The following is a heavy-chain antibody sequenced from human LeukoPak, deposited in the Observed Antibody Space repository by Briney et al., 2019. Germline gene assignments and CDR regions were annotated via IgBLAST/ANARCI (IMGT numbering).Heavy chain of an antibody. CDR2: VIPLLDII. CDR1: GGTFNARA. V-gene: IGHV1-69*04. Sequence: GASVKVSCKASGGTFNARAISWVRQAPGQGLEWMGRVIPLLDIIHYGQRFQGRVTITADKSTTTAYIELSSLRSEDTAMYYCATDHDDGDYVGLGYWGQGTLVTVSS. J-gene: IGHJ4*02. D-gene: IGHD4-17*01. CDR3: ATDHDDGDYVGLGY.